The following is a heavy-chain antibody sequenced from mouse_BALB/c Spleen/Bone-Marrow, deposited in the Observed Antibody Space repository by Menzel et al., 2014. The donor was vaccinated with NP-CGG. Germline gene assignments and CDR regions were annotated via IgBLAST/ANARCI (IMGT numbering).Heavy chain of an antibody. CDR2: INPYNGDT. CDR3: GRGAYYYGSSYYFDY. V-gene: IGHV1-37*01. CDR1: GYSFTGYF. Sequence: EVQLQQSGPELVKPGASVKISCEASGYSFTGYFMNWVKRSHGKSLEWIGRINPYNGDTSYNQKFKGKATLTVDKSSSTAHMELLSLTSEDSAVYYCGRGAYYYGSSYYFDYWGQGTTLTVSS. J-gene: IGHJ2*01. D-gene: IGHD1-1*01.